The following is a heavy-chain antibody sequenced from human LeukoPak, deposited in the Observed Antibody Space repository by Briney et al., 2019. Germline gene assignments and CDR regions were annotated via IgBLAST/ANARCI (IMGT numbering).Heavy chain of an antibody. CDR3: ARVDRKELRYFDWSGDDPFDL. J-gene: IGHJ3*01. Sequence: PGGSLRLSCAASGFTFSSYAMSWVRQAPGKGLEWVSYISSRSSYTNNAESVEGRFTISRDNAKKSVYLQMNSLRAEDTAVYYCARVDRKELRYFDWSGDDPFDLWGQGTMVTVSA. CDR1: GFTFSSYA. CDR2: ISSRSSYT. D-gene: IGHD3-9*01. V-gene: IGHV3-11*05.